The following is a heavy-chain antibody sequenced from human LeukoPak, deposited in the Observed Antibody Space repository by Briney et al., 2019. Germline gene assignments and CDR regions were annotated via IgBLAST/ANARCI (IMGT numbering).Heavy chain of an antibody. CDR2: IYYSGST. J-gene: IGHJ4*02. CDR3: ARDRGDYFDY. D-gene: IGHD4-17*01. V-gene: IGHV4-39*07. CDR1: GGSISSSSYY. Sequence: PSETLSLTCTVSGGSISSSSYYWGWIRQPPGKGLEWIGSIYYSGSTYYNPSLKSRVTMSVDTSKNQFSLKLSSVTAADTAVYYCARDRGDYFDYWGQGTLVTVSS.